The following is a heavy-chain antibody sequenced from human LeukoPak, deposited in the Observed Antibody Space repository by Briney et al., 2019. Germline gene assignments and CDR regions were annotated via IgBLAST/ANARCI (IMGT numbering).Heavy chain of an antibody. CDR3: ARTRFKLGTSHGFDP. J-gene: IGHJ5*02. CDR2: IYPGDSDT. Sequence: GESLKISCKGSGYSFTSYWIGWVRQMPGKGLEWMGIIYPGDSDTRYSPSFQGQVTISADKSISTAYLQWSSLEASDTAMYYCARTRFKLGTSHGFDPWGQGTLVTVSS. D-gene: IGHD1-1*01. V-gene: IGHV5-51*01. CDR1: GYSFTSYW.